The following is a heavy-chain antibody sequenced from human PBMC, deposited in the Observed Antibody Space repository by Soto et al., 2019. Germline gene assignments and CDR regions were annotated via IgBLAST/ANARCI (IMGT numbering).Heavy chain of an antibody. Sequence: QITLKESGPRLVKPTQTLTLTCTYSGFSLSTSGVGVVWIRQPPGTALEWLGIIYWDDDKRYSQSLKSRLNISKDSSKNQVVLTMTSMDPVDTGTEYCAHNIVAGTSWFDPWGQGTLVTVSS. CDR1: GFSLSTSGVG. D-gene: IGHD6-19*01. CDR3: AHNIVAGTSWFDP. J-gene: IGHJ5*02. CDR2: IYWDDDK. V-gene: IGHV2-5*02.